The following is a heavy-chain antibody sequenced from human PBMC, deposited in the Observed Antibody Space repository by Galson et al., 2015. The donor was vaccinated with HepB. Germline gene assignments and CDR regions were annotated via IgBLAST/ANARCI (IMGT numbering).Heavy chain of an antibody. J-gene: IGHJ4*02. CDR3: ASNSGRWGSYSRQFDY. V-gene: IGHV4-34*01. Sequence: SETLSLTCAVYGGSFSGYYWSWIRQPPGKGLEWIGEINHSGSTNYNPSLKSRVTISVDTSKNQFSLKLSSVTAADTAVYYCASNSGRWGSYSRQFDYWGQGTLVTVSS. D-gene: IGHD1-26*01. CDR2: INHSGST. CDR1: GGSFSGYY.